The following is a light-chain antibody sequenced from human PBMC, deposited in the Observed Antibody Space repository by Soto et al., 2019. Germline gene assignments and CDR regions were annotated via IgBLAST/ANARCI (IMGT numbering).Light chain of an antibody. CDR2: DAS. V-gene: IGKV3-11*01. CDR1: QNINNN. J-gene: IGKJ2*01. CDR3: QQRSNWPPKYT. Sequence: EIVMTQSPATLSVSPGERATLSCRASQNINNNLAWYQQKPGQAPRLLIYDASNRATGIPARFSGSGSGTDFTLTISSLEPEDFAVYYCQQRSNWPPKYTFGQGTKLEIK.